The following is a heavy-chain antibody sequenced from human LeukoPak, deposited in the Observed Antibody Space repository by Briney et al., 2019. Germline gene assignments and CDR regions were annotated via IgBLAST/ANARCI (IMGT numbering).Heavy chain of an antibody. D-gene: IGHD5-12*01. Sequence: GASVKVSCKAAGYTFTGYYMHWVRQAPGQGLEWMGWINPNSGGTNYAQKLQGRVTMTTDTSTSTAYMELRSLRSDDTAVYYCARDSGFDYGLGYWGQGTLVTASS. J-gene: IGHJ4*02. CDR3: ARDSGFDYGLGY. CDR1: GYTFTGYY. V-gene: IGHV1-2*02. CDR2: INPNSGGT.